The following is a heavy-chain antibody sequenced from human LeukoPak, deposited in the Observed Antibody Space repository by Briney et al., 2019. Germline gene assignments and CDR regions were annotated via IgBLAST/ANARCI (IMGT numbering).Heavy chain of an antibody. V-gene: IGHV3-48*02. CDR2: ITASGTAM. CDR1: GFTFSSCS. J-gene: IGHJ4*02. D-gene: IGHD1-26*01. CDR3: ASSGSYRFDY. Sequence: GGSLRLSCAASGFTFSSCSMNWVRQAPGKGLEWVSHITASGTAMLYADSVKGRLTISRDNAKNSLYLQMNSLRDEDTAVYYCASSGSYRFDYWGQGTLVTVSS.